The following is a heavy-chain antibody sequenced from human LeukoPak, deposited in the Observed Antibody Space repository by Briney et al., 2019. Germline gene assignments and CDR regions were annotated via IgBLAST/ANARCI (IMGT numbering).Heavy chain of an antibody. CDR1: GFTFDDYA. V-gene: IGHV3-43*02. J-gene: IGHJ5*02. Sequence: GGSLRLSXAASGFTFDDYAMHWVRQAPGKGMEWVSLISRDGGSTYYADSVKGRSTISRDNSKNSLYLQMNSLRTEDTALYYCAKERHGENWFDPWGQGTLVTVSS. D-gene: IGHD4-17*01. CDR2: ISRDGGST. CDR3: AKERHGENWFDP.